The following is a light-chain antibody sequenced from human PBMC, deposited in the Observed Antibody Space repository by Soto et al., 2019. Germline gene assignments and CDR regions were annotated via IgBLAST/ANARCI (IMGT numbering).Light chain of an antibody. J-gene: IGKJ4*01. CDR3: QQYNNWVT. V-gene: IGKV3D-15*01. CDR2: GAS. CDR1: QNVGSN. Sequence: EIVMTQSPATLSVSPGERATLSCRASQNVGSNLAWYHQKPGQSPRLLIYGASTRATGIPARFSGSGSGTEFTLTISSLQSEDFAVYYCQQYNNWVTFGGGTTVEIQ.